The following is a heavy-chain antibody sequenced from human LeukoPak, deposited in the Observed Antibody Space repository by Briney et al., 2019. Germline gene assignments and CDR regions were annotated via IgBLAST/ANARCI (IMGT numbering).Heavy chain of an antibody. CDR3: ARVNIGITIFGVVGY. D-gene: IGHD3-3*01. J-gene: IGHJ4*02. V-gene: IGHV3-21*01. CDR2: ISSSSYI. CDR1: GFTFSSYS. Sequence: GGSLRLFCAASGFTFSSYSMNWVRQAPGKGLEWVSSISSSSYIYYADSVKGRFTISRDNAKNSLYLQMNSLRAEDTAVYYCARVNIGITIFGVVGYWGQGTLVTVSS.